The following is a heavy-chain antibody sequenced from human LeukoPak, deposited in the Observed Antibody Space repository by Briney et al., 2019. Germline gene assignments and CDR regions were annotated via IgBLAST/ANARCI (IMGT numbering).Heavy chain of an antibody. Sequence: GGSLTLSCAASGFTFSKDGMSWVCQPPGKGPEWVSTVNDNGANTHYADSVKGRLTISRDNSRNTLLLEMTSLRVDDTALYYCTKGDGGYYPIDNWGQGTLVIASS. D-gene: IGHD1-26*01. CDR3: TKGDGGYYPIDN. CDR1: GFTFSKDG. CDR2: VNDNGANT. J-gene: IGHJ4*02. V-gene: IGHV3-23*01.